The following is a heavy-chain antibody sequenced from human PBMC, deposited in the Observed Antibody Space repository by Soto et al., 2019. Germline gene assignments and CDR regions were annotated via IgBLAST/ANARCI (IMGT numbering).Heavy chain of an antibody. CDR3: ARANCSSTSCFTWYFDL. J-gene: IGHJ2*01. CDR1: GYTFTGYY. Sequence: QVQLVQSGAEVKKPGASVKVSCKASGYTFTGYYMHWVRQAPGQGLEWMGWINPNSGGTNYAQKFQGWVTMTRDTSISTAYMELSRLRSDDTAVYYCARANCSSTSCFTWYFDLWGRGTLVTVSS. V-gene: IGHV1-2*04. CDR2: INPNSGGT. D-gene: IGHD2-2*02.